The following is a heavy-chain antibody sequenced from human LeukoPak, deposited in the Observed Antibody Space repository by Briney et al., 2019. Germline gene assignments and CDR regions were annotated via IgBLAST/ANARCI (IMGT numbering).Heavy chain of an antibody. CDR2: ISSSGRTI. CDR3: ARDLSYSSGWYHY. J-gene: IGHJ4*02. Sequence: GGSLRLSCAASGFTFSSYEMNWVRQAPGKGLEWVSYISSSGRTIYYADSVKGRFTISRDNAKNSLYLQMNSLRAEDTAVYYCARDLSYSSGWYHYWGQGTLVTVSS. CDR1: GFTFSSYE. V-gene: IGHV3-48*03. D-gene: IGHD6-19*01.